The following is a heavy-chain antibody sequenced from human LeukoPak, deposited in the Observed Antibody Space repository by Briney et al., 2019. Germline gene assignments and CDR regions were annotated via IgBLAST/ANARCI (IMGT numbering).Heavy chain of an antibody. V-gene: IGHV4-59*01. Sequence: PSETLSLTCTVSGGSISSYYWSWIRQPPGKGLEWIGYIYYSGSTNYNPSLKSRVTISVDTSKNQFSLKLSSATAADTAVYYCAREVDCSSTSCYAFDYWGQGTLVTVSP. CDR2: IYYSGST. CDR1: GGSISSYY. CDR3: AREVDCSSTSCYAFDY. J-gene: IGHJ4*02. D-gene: IGHD2-2*01.